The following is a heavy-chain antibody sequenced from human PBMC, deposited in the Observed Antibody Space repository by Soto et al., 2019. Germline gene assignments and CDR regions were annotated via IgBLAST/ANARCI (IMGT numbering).Heavy chain of an antibody. V-gene: IGHV1-69*13. J-gene: IGHJ3*02. Sequence: SVKVSCKASGGTFSSYSISWVRQAPGQGLEWMGGIIPIFGTANYAQKFQGRVTITADESTSTAYMELSSLRSEDTAVYYCARDLKMITGFDIWGQGTMVTVSS. D-gene: IGHD3-16*01. CDR3: ARDLKMITGFDI. CDR1: GGTFSSYS. CDR2: IIPIFGTA.